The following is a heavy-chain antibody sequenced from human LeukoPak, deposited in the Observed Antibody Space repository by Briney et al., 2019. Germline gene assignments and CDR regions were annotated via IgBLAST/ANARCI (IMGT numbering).Heavy chain of an antibody. Sequence: SETLSLTCAVYGGSFSGYYWSWIRQPPGKGLEWIGEINHSGSTNYNPSLKSRVTISVDTSKNQFSLKLSSVTAADTAVYYCARHGTAATEYFQHWGQGTLVTVSS. CDR3: ARHGTAATEYFQH. CDR1: GGSFSGYY. D-gene: IGHD2-15*01. J-gene: IGHJ1*01. V-gene: IGHV4-34*01. CDR2: INHSGST.